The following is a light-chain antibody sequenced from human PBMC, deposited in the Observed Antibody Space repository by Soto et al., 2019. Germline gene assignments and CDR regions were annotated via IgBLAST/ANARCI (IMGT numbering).Light chain of an antibody. J-gene: IGLJ1*01. Sequence: QSVLTQPASVSGSPGLSITISCTGTSSDVGGYNYVSWYQQHPGKAPKLMIYDVSNRPSGVSNRFSGSKSGNTASLTISGLQAEDEADYYCSSYTSSSTLHYVFGTGTKVTVL. CDR2: DVS. CDR1: SSDVGGYNY. CDR3: SSYTSSSTLHYV. V-gene: IGLV2-14*01.